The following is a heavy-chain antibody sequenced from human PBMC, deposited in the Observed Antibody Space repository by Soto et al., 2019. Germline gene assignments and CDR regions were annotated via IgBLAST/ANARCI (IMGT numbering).Heavy chain of an antibody. V-gene: IGHV3-15*01. CDR1: VFTFSNAW. D-gene: IGHD3-16*02. J-gene: IGHJ4*02. Sequence: GGSLRLSCAASVFTFSNAWMSWVRQAPGKGLEWVGRIKSKTDGGTTDYAAPVKGRFTISRDDSKNTLYLQMNSLKTEDTAVYYCTTDNPVMITFGGVIVMDYWGQGTLVTVSS. CDR2: IKSKTDGGTT. CDR3: TTDNPVMITFGGVIVMDY.